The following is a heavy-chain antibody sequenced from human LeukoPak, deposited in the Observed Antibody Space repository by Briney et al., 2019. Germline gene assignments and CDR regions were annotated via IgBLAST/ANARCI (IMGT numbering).Heavy chain of an antibody. CDR1: GFTFSSYW. CDR2: IKQDGSEK. V-gene: IGHV3-7*01. CDR3: ARARGVIIHYYYYGMDV. J-gene: IGHJ6*02. Sequence: GGSLRLSCAASGFTFSSYWMSWVRQAPGKGLEWVANIKQDGSEKYYVDSVKGRFTISRDNAKNSLYLQMNSLRAEDTAVYYCARARGVIIHYYYYGMDVWGQGTTVTVSS. D-gene: IGHD3-10*01.